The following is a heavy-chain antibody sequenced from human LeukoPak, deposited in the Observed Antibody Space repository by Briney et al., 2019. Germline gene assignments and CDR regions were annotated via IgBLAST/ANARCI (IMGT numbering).Heavy chain of an antibody. V-gene: IGHV3-23*01. CDR2: ISGSGGST. D-gene: IGHD3-10*01. CDR1: GFTSSSYA. Sequence: GGSLRLSCAASGFTSSSYAMRCVRQAPGKGLEWVSAISGSGGSTYCADSVKGRFTISRDNPKTTMYPQMNSLRAEDTAVHYCAKEGVVRGVIRGGDFDYWGQGTLVTVSS. CDR3: AKEGVVRGVIRGGDFDY. J-gene: IGHJ4*02.